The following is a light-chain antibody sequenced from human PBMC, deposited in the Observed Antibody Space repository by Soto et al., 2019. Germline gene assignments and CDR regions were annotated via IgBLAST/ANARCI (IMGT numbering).Light chain of an antibody. CDR3: QVWDASTDVYV. CDR2: DDS. J-gene: IGLJ1*01. V-gene: IGLV3-21*02. Sequence: SYDLTQPPAVSVATGQTARISCEGDNFGSYSVHWYQQKPGQAPVLVVYDDSDRPSGIPDRFSGSISGNTATLTITTVEAGDEADYYCQVWDASTDVYVFGTGTKVTVL. CDR1: NFGSYS.